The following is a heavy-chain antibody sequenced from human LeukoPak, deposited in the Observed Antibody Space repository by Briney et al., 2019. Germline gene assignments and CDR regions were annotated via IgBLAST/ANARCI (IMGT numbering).Heavy chain of an antibody. CDR2: ISAYNGKT. Sequence: VSVKVSCKASGYIFTSYGISWVRQAPGQGLEWMGWISAYNGKTNYAQKLQGRVTMTTDTSTTTVYMEVRSLRSDDTAVYYCARGPGYGDSMYYFDYWGQGTLVTVSS. CDR1: GYIFTSYG. CDR3: ARGPGYGDSMYYFDY. D-gene: IGHD2-21*02. J-gene: IGHJ4*02. V-gene: IGHV1-18*04.